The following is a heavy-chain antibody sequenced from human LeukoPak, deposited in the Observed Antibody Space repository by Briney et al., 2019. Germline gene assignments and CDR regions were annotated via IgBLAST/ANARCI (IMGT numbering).Heavy chain of an antibody. CDR1: GGSISSSSYY. Sequence: SETLSLTCTVSGGSISSSSYYWGWIRQPPGKGLEWIGSIYYSGSTYYNPSLKSRVTISVDTSKNQFSLKLSSATAADTAVYYCARDTGLSWFDPWGQGTLVTVSS. J-gene: IGHJ5*02. CDR3: ARDTGLSWFDP. CDR2: IYYSGST. D-gene: IGHD3-10*01. V-gene: IGHV4-39*07.